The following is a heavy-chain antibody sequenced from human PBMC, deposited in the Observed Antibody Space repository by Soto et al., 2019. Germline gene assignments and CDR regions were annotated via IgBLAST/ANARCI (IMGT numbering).Heavy chain of an antibody. D-gene: IGHD5-12*01. Sequence: ASVKVSCKASGGTFSSYAISWVRQAPGQGLEWMGGINPIFGTANYAQKFQGRVTITADESTSTAYMELSSLRSEDTAVYYCARTLYGYNVDYWGQGTLVTVSS. CDR3: ARTLYGYNVDY. V-gene: IGHV1-69*13. CDR1: GGTFSSYA. CDR2: INPIFGTA. J-gene: IGHJ4*02.